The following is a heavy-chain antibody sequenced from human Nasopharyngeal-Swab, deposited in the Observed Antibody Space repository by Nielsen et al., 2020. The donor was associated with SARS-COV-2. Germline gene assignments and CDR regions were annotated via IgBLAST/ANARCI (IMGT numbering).Heavy chain of an antibody. Sequence: GESLKISCAASGFTFGDYYMSWIRQAPGKGLEWISYISRSGRTIYPADSVKGRFSISRDNAKNSLYLQMNSLRAEDTAVYYCARDPVASILGDWFDPWGQGTLVTVSS. D-gene: IGHD5-12*01. J-gene: IGHJ5*02. V-gene: IGHV3-11*04. CDR1: GFTFGDYY. CDR2: ISRSGRTI. CDR3: ARDPVASILGDWFDP.